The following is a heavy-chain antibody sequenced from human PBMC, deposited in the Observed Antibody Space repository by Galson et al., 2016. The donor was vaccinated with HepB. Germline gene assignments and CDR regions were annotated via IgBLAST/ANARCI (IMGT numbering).Heavy chain of an antibody. Sequence: SLRLSCAASGFSFSYYGMHWVRQAAGKGLEWVAVISYDGSNKYYADSVKGRFTISRDNSKNTLYLQMNSLRADDTAVYYCGRGSKYGFDMWGQGTMVTVSS. CDR1: GFSFSYYG. V-gene: IGHV3-30*03. CDR3: GRGSKYGFDM. CDR2: ISYDGSNK. J-gene: IGHJ3*02.